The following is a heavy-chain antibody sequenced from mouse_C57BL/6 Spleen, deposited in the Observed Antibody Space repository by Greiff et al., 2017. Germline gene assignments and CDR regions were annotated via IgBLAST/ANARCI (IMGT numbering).Heavy chain of an antibody. V-gene: IGHV1-69*01. D-gene: IGHD1-1*01. CDR3: ARDTVVAYYFDY. J-gene: IGHJ2*01. CDR1: GYTFTSYW. CDR2: IDPSGSYT. Sequence: QVQLQQPGAELVMPGASVKLSCKASGYTFTSYWMHWVKQRPGQGLEWIGEIDPSGSYTNYNQMFKGKATWTVDKSSSTAYMLLSIRTAEAAAVYCCARDTVVAYYFDYWGQGTTLTVSS.